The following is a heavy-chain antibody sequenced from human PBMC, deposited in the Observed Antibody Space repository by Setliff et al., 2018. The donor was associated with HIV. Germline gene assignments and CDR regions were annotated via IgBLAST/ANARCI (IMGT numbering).Heavy chain of an antibody. CDR2: ISAYNDNT. J-gene: IGHJ5*01. D-gene: IGHD1-26*01. V-gene: IGHV1-18*01. CDR3: SRGPKYIIPTSNWFDS. CDR1: GDSFTSYG. Sequence: ASVKVSCKTSGDSFTSYGFSWVRQAPGQGLEWMGWISAYNDNTNYAQKFQGRVTMTTDASTSTAYMEVRSLRSDDTAVYYCSRGPKYIIPTSNWFDSWGQGTPVTVSS.